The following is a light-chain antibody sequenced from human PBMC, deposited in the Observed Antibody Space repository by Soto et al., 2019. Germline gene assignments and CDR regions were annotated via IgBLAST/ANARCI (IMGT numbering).Light chain of an antibody. J-gene: IGLJ1*01. CDR2: EVS. V-gene: IGLV2-14*01. CDR1: SSVVGAYNY. CDR3: SSYTSSRTLV. Sequence: QSALTRPASVSGSPGQSINISCTGTSSVVGAYNYVSWYQQHPGKDPKLMIYEVSNRPSGVSHRFSGSKSDNTASLTISGLQTDDEADYYCSSYTSSRTLVFGTGTKVTVL.